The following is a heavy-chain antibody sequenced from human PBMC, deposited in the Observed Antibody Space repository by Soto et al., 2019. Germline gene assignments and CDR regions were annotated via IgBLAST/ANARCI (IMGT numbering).Heavy chain of an antibody. Sequence: QVQLVESGGGVVQPGRSLRLSCAASGFTFSSYGMHWVRQAPGKGLEWVAVIWYDGSNKYYADSVKGRFTISRDNSKNTLYLQMNSLRAEDTAVYYCARDLRDSSGWYGLGWFDPWGQGTLVTVSS. CDR3: ARDLRDSSGWYGLGWFDP. CDR2: IWYDGSNK. D-gene: IGHD6-19*01. V-gene: IGHV3-33*01. J-gene: IGHJ5*02. CDR1: GFTFSSYG.